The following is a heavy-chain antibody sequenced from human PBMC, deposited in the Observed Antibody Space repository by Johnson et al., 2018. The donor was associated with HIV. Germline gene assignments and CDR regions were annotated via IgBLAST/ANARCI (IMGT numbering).Heavy chain of an antibody. D-gene: IGHD6-19*01. CDR2: IWYDGSNN. Sequence: VQLVESGGGVVRPGGSLRFSCAASGFIFDDYGMNWVRQAPGKGLEWVAVIWYDGSNNYYADYVKGRFTISRDNSKNTLYLQMNSLRAEDSAVYYCAKLAIDYSGAWYGLTFDIWGQGTMVTVSS. CDR1: GFIFDDYG. J-gene: IGHJ3*02. V-gene: IGHV3-33*06. CDR3: AKLAIDYSGAWYGLTFDI.